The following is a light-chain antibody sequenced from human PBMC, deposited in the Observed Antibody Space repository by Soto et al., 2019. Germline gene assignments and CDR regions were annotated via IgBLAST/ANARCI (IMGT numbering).Light chain of an antibody. CDR2: GAS. V-gene: IGKV3-15*01. CDR1: QSVSSN. Sequence: EIVMTQSPATLSVSPGEGATLPCRASQSVSSNLAWYQQKPGQAPRLPIYGASARATGIPARFSGSGSGTDFTLTISSLQSEDFAVYYCQQYNNWPGTFGQGTKVDIK. J-gene: IGKJ2*01. CDR3: QQYNNWPGT.